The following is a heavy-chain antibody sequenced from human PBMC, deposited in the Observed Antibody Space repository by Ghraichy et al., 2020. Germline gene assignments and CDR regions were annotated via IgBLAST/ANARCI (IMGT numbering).Heavy chain of an antibody. CDR2: ISYDGSNK. CDR1: GFTFSSYA. D-gene: IGHD3-3*01. CDR3: ARDELGDYDFWSGYFDY. Sequence: LSLTCAASGFTFSSYAMHWVRQAPGKGLEWVAVISYDGSNKYYADSVKGRFTISRDNSKNTLYLQMNSLRAEDTAVYYCARDELGDYDFWSGYFDYWGQGTLVTVSS. J-gene: IGHJ4*02. V-gene: IGHV3-30-3*01.